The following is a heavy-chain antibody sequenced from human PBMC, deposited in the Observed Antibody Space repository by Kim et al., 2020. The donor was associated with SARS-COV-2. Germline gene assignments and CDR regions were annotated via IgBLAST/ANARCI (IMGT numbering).Heavy chain of an antibody. J-gene: IGHJ1*01. CDR1: GFTFDDYA. Sequence: GGSLRLSCAASGFTFDDYAMHWVRQAPGKGLEWVSGISWNSGTIGYADSVKGRFTISRDNAKNSLYLEMKSLRAEDTAFYYCARDYSSTWFEYYQNWGQGTLVTVSS. D-gene: IGHD6-6*01. V-gene: IGHV3-9*01. CDR2: ISWNSGTI. CDR3: ARDYSSTWFEYYQN.